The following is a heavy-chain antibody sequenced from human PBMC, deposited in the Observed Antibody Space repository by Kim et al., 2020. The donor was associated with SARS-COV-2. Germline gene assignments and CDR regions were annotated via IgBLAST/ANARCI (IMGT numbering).Heavy chain of an antibody. CDR1: GDSVNSAGYY. V-gene: IGHV4-31*03. D-gene: IGHD2-21*01. Sequence: SETLSLTCSVSGDSVNSAGYYWSWIRQHPGKGLEWIGRIYYSGKTSYNPSLKSRVVMSLDTSENQFSLQLNSVTAADTAVYFCARAIGVLWYLARLNYF. CDR3: ARAIGVLWYLARLNYF. J-gene: IGHJ4*01. CDR2: IYYSGKT.